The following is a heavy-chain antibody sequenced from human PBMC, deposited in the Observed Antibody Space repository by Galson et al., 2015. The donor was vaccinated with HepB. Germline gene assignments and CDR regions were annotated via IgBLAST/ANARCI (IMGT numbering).Heavy chain of an antibody. J-gene: IGHJ4*02. D-gene: IGHD3-22*01. V-gene: IGHV1-46*01. Sequence: SVKVSCKASGYTFTSYYMHWVRQAPGQGLEWMGIINPSGGSTSYAQKFQGRVTMTRGTSTSTVYMELSSLRSEDTAVYYCARGPIKNSSGYPFDYWGQGTLVTVSS. CDR2: INPSGGST. CDR1: GYTFTSYY. CDR3: ARGPIKNSSGYPFDY.